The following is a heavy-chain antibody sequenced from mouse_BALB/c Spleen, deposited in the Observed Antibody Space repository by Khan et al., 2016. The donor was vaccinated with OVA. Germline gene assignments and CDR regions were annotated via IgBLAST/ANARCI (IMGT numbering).Heavy chain of an antibody. D-gene: IGHD2-4*01. J-gene: IGHJ3*01. CDR3: ARRDYDDGRGALFAH. Sequence: QVQLKESGPGLVQPSQSLSITCTVSGFSLGNYSVHWVRQSPGKGLEWLGVIWSAGSTDYNEAFISRLTISKDNSRSQVFFKVNSLQPNDSAIYYLARRDYDDGRGALFAHWGQGTLVTVSS. V-gene: IGHV2-2*02. CDR2: IWSAGST. CDR1: GFSLGNYS.